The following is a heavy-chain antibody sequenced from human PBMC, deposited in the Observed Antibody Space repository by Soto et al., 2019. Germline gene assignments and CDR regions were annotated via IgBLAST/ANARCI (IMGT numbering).Heavy chain of an antibody. CDR3: VVATADAFDI. CDR1: GYTFTSYD. V-gene: IGHV1-8*02. D-gene: IGHD5-12*01. J-gene: IGHJ3*02. Sequence: GASVKVSCKASGYTFTSYDINWLRQATGQGLEWLGWMNPASGNTGYGQRFQGRVTMTRDTSISTGYMELTSLRSDDTAVYYCVVATADAFDIWGLGTMVTVSS. CDR2: MNPASGNT.